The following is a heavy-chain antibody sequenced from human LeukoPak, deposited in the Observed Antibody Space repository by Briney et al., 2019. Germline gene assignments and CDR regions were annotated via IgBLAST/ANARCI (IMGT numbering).Heavy chain of an antibody. V-gene: IGHV3-7*03. CDR2: INPDGSEK. D-gene: IGHD6-19*01. CDR1: GFTFSTSW. Sequence: GGSLRLSCAASGFTFSTSWMNWVRQAPGKGLEWVVSINPDGSEKYSVDSVKGRFTISRDNAKNSLYLQMNSLRAEDTALYYCAKDMVAGKQTVGYWGQGTLVTVSS. J-gene: IGHJ4*02. CDR3: AKDMVAGKQTVGY.